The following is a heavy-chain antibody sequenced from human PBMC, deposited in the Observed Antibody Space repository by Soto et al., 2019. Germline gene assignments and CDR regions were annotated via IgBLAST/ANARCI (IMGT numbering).Heavy chain of an antibody. CDR2: ISGSGGST. Sequence: EVQLLESGGGLVQPGGSLRLSGVACGFSFSSYAVSWIRQAPGKGLEWVSAISGSGGSTYYADSVKGRFTISRDNSKNTVFLQVNSLRAEDTAIYYCAKTGHIVLVPADKNWLESWGQGTLVTVSS. D-gene: IGHD2-2*01. V-gene: IGHV3-23*01. CDR1: GFSFSSYA. CDR3: AKTGHIVLVPADKNWLES. J-gene: IGHJ5*01.